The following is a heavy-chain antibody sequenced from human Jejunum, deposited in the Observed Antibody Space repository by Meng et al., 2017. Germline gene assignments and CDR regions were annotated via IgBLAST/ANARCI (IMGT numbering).Heavy chain of an antibody. CDR3: AKVIAPYYFDY. D-gene: IGHD2/OR15-2a*01. CDR1: GFTFSSYS. CDR2: TSDSGGRK. V-gene: IGHV3-23*04. J-gene: IGHJ4*02. Sequence: EVQRAESGGDLVQPGGSLRRSCAASGFTFSSYSMSWVRQAPGKGLEWVSGTSDSGGRKYYADSVRGRFTISRDSSKNTLYLQMNSLRAEDTAVYYCAKVIAPYYFDYWGQRTLVTVSS.